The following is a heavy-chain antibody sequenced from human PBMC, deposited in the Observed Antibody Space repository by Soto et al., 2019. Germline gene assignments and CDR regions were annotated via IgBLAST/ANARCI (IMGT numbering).Heavy chain of an antibody. CDR2: VSKSDYT. CDR1: GFYFNNYG. CDR3: AIEGSRVNPDVSDF. Sequence: GGSLRLSCAVSGFYFNNYGINWVRQPPGKGLEWVSSVSKSDYTYYSDSVKGRFTISRDNAKNSVSLQMNSLRAEDTAVHYCAIEGSRVNPDVSDFWGQGTLVTVSS. D-gene: IGHD2-2*01. V-gene: IGHV3-21*01. J-gene: IGHJ4*02.